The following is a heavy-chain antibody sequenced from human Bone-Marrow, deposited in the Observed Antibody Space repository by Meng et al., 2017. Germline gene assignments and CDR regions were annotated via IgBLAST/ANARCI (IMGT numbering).Heavy chain of an antibody. CDR2: VHSSGST. D-gene: IGHD5/OR15-5a*01. V-gene: IGHV4-4*07. CDR3: ARGDSVFRRSMYNWFDP. CDR1: GGPITNYY. Sequence: GSLRLSCTVSGGPITNYYWSWIRQPAGKGLEWIGRVHSSGSTSYNPSLNSRLTMSLDMSKNQFPLKLASVTAADTAVYYCARGDSVFRRSMYNWFDPWGQGTLVTVSS. J-gene: IGHJ5*02.